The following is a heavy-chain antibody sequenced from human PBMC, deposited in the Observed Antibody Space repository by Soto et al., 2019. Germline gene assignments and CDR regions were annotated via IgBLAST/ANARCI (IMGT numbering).Heavy chain of an antibody. CDR1: GFTFSRYA. Sequence: GGSLRLSCAASGFTFSRYAMTWVRQAPGKGLEWVSALTGSGDSIYYADSVKGRFTISRDNSKNTLYLQMNSLRAEDTAVYYCARDSVPAASEETRDYYYYYMDVWGKGTTVTVSS. J-gene: IGHJ6*03. D-gene: IGHD2-2*01. V-gene: IGHV3-23*01. CDR2: LTGSGDSI. CDR3: ARDSVPAASEETRDYYYYYMDV.